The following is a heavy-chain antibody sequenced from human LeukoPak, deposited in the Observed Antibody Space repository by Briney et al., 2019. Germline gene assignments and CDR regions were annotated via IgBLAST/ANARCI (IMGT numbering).Heavy chain of an antibody. V-gene: IGHV4-39*01. CDR2: IYHTGTT. Sequence: SETLSLTCNVSGGSISDTSYYWGWIRQPPGKGLEWIGSIYHTGTTYYSPSLKSRVTISVHTSKNQFSLKLSSVTAADTAVYYCARQGCSGGSCYSRAIWFDPWGQGTLVTVSS. D-gene: IGHD2-15*01. J-gene: IGHJ5*02. CDR3: ARQGCSGGSCYSRAIWFDP. CDR1: GGSISDTSYY.